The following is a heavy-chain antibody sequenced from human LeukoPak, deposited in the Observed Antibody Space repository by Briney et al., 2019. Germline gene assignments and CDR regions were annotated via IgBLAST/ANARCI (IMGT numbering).Heavy chain of an antibody. CDR2: INPNSGGT. V-gene: IGHV1-2*02. Sequence: GASVKVSCKASGYTFTGYYMHWVRQAPGQGLEWMGWINPNSGGTNYAQKFQGRVTMTTDTSISTAYMELSSLRSDDTAAYYCARDQVGPIKAEFDYWGQGTLVTVSS. D-gene: IGHD1-26*01. CDR1: GYTFTGYY. CDR3: ARDQVGPIKAEFDY. J-gene: IGHJ4*02.